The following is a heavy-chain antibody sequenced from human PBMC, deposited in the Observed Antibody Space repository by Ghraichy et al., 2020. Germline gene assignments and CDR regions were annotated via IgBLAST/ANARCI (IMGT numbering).Heavy chain of an antibody. CDR3: ARTAGMVRIDY. V-gene: IGHV1-2*02. J-gene: IGHJ4*02. CDR1: AYTFTAHH. CDR2: IDPSNGAK. D-gene: IGHD3-10*01. Sequence: ASVKVSCKASAYTFTAHHIHWVRQAPGQGLEWMGWIDPSNGAKKYAQNFQGRVTMTTDTSISTAYMELSTLRSDDTAVNYWARTAGMVRIDYWGQGTLVTVSS.